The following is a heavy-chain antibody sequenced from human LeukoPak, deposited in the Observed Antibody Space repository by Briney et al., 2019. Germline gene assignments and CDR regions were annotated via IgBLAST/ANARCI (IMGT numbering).Heavy chain of an antibody. CDR2: MYYSGST. J-gene: IGHJ4*02. CDR3: ARGWIDGYNPLDY. Sequence: SSETLSLTCTVSGSSISSYYWSWIRQPPGKGLEWIGYMYYSGSTNYNPSLKSRVSISVDTSKNQFSLKLSSVTAADTAVYYCARGWIDGYNPLDYWGQGTLVTVSS. D-gene: IGHD5-24*01. CDR1: GSSISSYY. V-gene: IGHV4-59*01.